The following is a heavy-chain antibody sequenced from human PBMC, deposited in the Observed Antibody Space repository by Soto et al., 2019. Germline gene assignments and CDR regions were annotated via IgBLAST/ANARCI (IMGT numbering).Heavy chain of an antibody. J-gene: IGHJ5*02. CDR1: GFTVSSNY. CDR2: IYSGGST. Sequence: EVQLVESGGGLVQPGGSLRLSCAASGFTVSSNYMSWVRQAPGKGLEWVSVIYSGGSTYYADSVKGRFTISRDNSKNTLYLQMNSLRAEDTAVYYCARARGSGRTNWFDPWGQGTLVTVSS. CDR3: ARARGSGRTNWFDP. V-gene: IGHV3-66*01. D-gene: IGHD3-10*01.